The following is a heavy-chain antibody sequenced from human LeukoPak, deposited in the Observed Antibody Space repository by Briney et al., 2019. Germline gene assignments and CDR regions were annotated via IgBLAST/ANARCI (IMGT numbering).Heavy chain of an antibody. J-gene: IGHJ4*02. D-gene: IGHD3-22*01. CDR1: GFTVSSSF. V-gene: IGHV3-53*01. CDR3: ARGDSSTWAYFFDY. CDR2: IYGGGTT. Sequence: GESLRLSCATPGFTVSSSFMSWVRQAPGKGLEWVSIIYGGGTTFYADSVKGRFTISRDNSDHTLYLQMNTLRAEDAAVYYCARGDSSTWAYFFDYWGQGTLVAVSS.